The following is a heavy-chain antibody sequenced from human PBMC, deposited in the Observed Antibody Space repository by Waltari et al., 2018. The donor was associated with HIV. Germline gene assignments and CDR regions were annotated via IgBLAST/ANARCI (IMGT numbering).Heavy chain of an antibody. CDR3: ARVSQYSYGYYYYYYGMDV. CDR2: INHSGSI. Sequence: QVQLQQWGAGLLQPSETLSPTCAVYGGSFSGSYCCWIRQPPGKALEWIGEINHSGSIKYNPSLKRRVTISVDTSKNQFSLKLSSVTAADTAVYYCARVSQYSYGYYYYYYGMDVWGQGTTVTISS. CDR1: GGSFSGSY. D-gene: IGHD5-18*01. J-gene: IGHJ6*02. V-gene: IGHV4-34*01.